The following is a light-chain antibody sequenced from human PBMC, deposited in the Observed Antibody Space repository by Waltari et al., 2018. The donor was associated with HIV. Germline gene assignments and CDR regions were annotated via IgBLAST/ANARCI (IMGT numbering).Light chain of an antibody. J-gene: IGLJ3*02. V-gene: IGLV3-27*01. CDR2: KDH. CDR3: YSVADNMGV. Sequence: SYELTQPSSMSVSPGQPARITCSGDVLAKTKARWFQQKPGQAPVLLIYKDHERPSGIPERFSGSSSGTTVTLTISGAQVDDEADYYCYSVADNMGVFGGGTKLTVL. CDR1: VLAKTK.